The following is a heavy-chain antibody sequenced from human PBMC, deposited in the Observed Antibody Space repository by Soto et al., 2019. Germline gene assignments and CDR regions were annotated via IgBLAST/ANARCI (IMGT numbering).Heavy chain of an antibody. CDR2: IYYSGST. J-gene: IGHJ5*02. V-gene: IGHV4-31*03. D-gene: IGHD2-2*01. CDR1: GGSISSGGYY. CDR3: ARSDPGCSSTSCYGKQNWFDP. Sequence: PSETLSLTCTVSGGSISSGGYYWSWIRQHPGKGLEWIGYIYYSGSTYYNPSLKSRVTISVDTSKNQFSLKLSSVTAADTAVYYCARSDPGCSSTSCYGKQNWFDPWGQGTLVTVSS.